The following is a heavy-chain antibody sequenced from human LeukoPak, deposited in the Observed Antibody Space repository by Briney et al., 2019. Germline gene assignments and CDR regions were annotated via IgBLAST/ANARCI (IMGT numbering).Heavy chain of an antibody. CDR2: IYYSGST. CDR1: GGSISGSSYY. D-gene: IGHD2/OR15-2a*01. Sequence: SETLSLTCTVSGGSISGSSYYWGWIRQPPGKGLEWIGSIYYSGSTYYNPSLKSRVTISVDTSKNQFSLKLSSVTAADTAVYYCARRGLWAIRAEDYFDYWGQGTLVTVSS. V-gene: IGHV4-39*01. CDR3: ARRGLWAIRAEDYFDY. J-gene: IGHJ4*02.